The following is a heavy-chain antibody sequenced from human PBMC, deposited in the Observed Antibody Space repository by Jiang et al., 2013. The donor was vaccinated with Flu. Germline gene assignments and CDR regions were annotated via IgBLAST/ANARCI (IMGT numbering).Heavy chain of an antibody. CDR2: TFSSDEQ. CDR3: ARTSVAEIRRFGEPTPDYYFYGMDV. V-gene: IGHV2-26*01. Sequence: KPTQTLTLTCTFSGFSLTRMGVSWIRQPPGKAREWLAHTFSSDEQSFNVSLRNRLTISTDTSKSQVILTIANMDPEDTATYFCARTSVAEIRRFGEPTPDYYFYGMDVWGKGTPVTVSS. J-gene: IGHJ6*04. D-gene: IGHD3-10*01. CDR1: GFSLTRMG.